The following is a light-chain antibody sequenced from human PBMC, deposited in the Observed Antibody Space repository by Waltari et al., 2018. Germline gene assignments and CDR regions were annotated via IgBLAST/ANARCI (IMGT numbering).Light chain of an antibody. CDR3: QQYYNYPYT. V-gene: IGKV1-8*01. CDR1: QGINTY. CDR2: AAS. Sequence: AIRMTQSPSSFSASTGDRVTMTCRASQGINTYVAWYQQKPGKAPNLMIYAASTLQSGVPSRFSGSGSGTDFTLTISCLQSEDFATYYCQQYYNYPYTFGQGTKVEIE. J-gene: IGKJ2*01.